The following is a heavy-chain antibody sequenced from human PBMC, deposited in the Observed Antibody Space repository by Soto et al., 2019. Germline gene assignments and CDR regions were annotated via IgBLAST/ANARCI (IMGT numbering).Heavy chain of an antibody. V-gene: IGHV3-15*07. CDR1: GFPFSSYW. J-gene: IGHJ4*02. Sequence: PGGSLRLSCAASGFPFSSYWMNWVRQAPGKGLEWVGRIKSKTDGGTTDYAAPVKGRFTISRDDSKNTLYLQMNSLKTEDTAVYYCTTGPVLLWFGEPTTFDYWGQGTLVTVSS. CDR2: IKSKTDGGTT. D-gene: IGHD3-10*01. CDR3: TTGPVLLWFGEPTTFDY.